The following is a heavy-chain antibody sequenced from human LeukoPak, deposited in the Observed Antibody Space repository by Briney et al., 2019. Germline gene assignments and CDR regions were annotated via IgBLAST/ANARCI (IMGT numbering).Heavy chain of an antibody. J-gene: IGHJ5*02. V-gene: IGHV4-4*07. Sequence: SETLSLTCTVSGGSISSYYWSWIRQPAGKGLEWIGRIYTSGSTNYNPSLKSRVTMSVDTSKNQFSLKLSSVTAADTAVYYCARTVGLWFRGSNNWFDPWGQGTLVTVSS. CDR3: ARTVGLWFRGSNNWFDP. CDR1: GGSISSYY. D-gene: IGHD3-10*01. CDR2: IYTSGST.